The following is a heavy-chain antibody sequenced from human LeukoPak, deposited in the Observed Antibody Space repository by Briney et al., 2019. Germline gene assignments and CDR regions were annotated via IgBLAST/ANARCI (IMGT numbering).Heavy chain of an antibody. CDR3: AKGPDRDYYYYYGMDV. Sequence: GGSLRLSCAASGFTFSSYAMSWVRQAPGKGLEWVSAISGSGGSTYYADSVKGRFTISRDNSKNTLYLQMNSLRAVDTAVYYCAKGPDRDYYYYYGMDVWGQGTTVTVSS. D-gene: IGHD3-22*01. V-gene: IGHV3-23*01. CDR2: ISGSGGST. J-gene: IGHJ6*02. CDR1: GFTFSSYA.